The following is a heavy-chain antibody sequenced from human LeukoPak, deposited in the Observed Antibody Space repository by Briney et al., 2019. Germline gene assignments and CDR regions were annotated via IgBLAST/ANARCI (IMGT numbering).Heavy chain of an antibody. V-gene: IGHV4-31*03. CDR2: IYYSGTT. D-gene: IGHD5-12*01. CDR3: ARDLLGYGNFDY. Sequence: SQTLSLTCTVSGGSISSGDYYWSWIRQHPGKGLEWIGYIYYSGTTYYNPSLSSRVTISVDTSENQFSLKLSSVTAADTAVYYCARDLLGYGNFDYWGQGTLVTVSS. J-gene: IGHJ4*02. CDR1: GGSISSGDYY.